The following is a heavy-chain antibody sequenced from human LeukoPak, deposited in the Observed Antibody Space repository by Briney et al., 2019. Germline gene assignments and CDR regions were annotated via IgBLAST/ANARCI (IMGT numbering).Heavy chain of an antibody. J-gene: IGHJ4*02. CDR1: GFSFSDGYW. CDR2: ISHDGTST. V-gene: IGHV3-74*01. CDR3: ARGGSDSSGYYLDFRDEDYFDY. Sequence: GGSLRLSCAASGFSFSDGYWMHWVGQAPGKGLVWVSRISHDGTSTNYADSVKGRFTISRDNAKNTLYLQMNSLRAEDTAVYYCARGGSDSSGYYLDFRDEDYFDYWGQGTLVTVSS. D-gene: IGHD3-22*01.